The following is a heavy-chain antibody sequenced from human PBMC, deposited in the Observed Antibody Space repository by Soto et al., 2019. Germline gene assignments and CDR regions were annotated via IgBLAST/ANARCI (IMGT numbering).Heavy chain of an antibody. J-gene: IGHJ6*02. CDR1: GGNFRSEA. Sequence: SVKVSCKASGGNFRSEAISWVRQAPGHGLEWMGRIIPMFSTPHYAQKVQGRVTIIADESTTTVNMEMRGLSYEDKAVYYCARAQFSDILTADDYGMDVWGQGTSVTVSS. CDR2: IIPMFSTP. D-gene: IGHD3-9*01. CDR3: ARAQFSDILTADDYGMDV. V-gene: IGHV1-69*13.